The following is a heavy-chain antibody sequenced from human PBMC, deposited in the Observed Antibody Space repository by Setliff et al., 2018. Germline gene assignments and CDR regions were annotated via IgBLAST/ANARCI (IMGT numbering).Heavy chain of an antibody. J-gene: IGHJ5*02. CDR3: ARVQGAVGAVMIPLDL. Sequence: VKVSCKASGYTFPNYALNWVRQAPGQAPEWLGMINTYSGQPTYAQAFGGRFVFSLDTSANTAYLEINSLKSDDTATYYCARVQGAVGAVMIPLDLWGQGTLVTVSS. CDR1: GYTFPNYA. V-gene: IGHV7-4-1*02. CDR2: INTYSGQP. D-gene: IGHD2-21*01.